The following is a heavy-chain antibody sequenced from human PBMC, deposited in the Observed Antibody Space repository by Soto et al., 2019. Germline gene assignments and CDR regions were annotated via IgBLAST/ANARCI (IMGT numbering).Heavy chain of an antibody. D-gene: IGHD1-26*01. CDR1: GGSISSYY. J-gene: IGHJ6*02. CDR3: GRWRLGGPPPYDYYGMDV. Sequence: SETLSLTCTVSGGSISSYYWSWIRQPPGKGLEWIGYIYYSGSTNYNPSLKSRVTISVDTSKNQFSLKLSSVTAADTAVYYWGRWRLGGPPPYDYYGMDVWGQGTTVTVSS. CDR2: IYYSGST. V-gene: IGHV4-59*01.